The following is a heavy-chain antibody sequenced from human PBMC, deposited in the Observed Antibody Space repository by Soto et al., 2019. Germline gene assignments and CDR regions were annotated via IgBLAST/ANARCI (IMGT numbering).Heavy chain of an antibody. V-gene: IGHV3-33*01. CDR2: IWYDGSNK. CDR3: ARSRRIAARPDAFDI. D-gene: IGHD6-6*01. CDR1: GFTFSSYG. Sequence: QVQLVESGGGVVQPGRSLRLSCAASGFTFSSYGMHWVRQAPGKGLEWVAVIWYDGSNKYYADSVKGRFTISRDNSKNTLYLQMNSLRAEDTAVYYCARSRRIAARPDAFDIWGQGTMVTVSS. J-gene: IGHJ3*02.